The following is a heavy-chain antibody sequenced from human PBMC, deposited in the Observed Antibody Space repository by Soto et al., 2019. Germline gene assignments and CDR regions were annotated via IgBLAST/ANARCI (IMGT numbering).Heavy chain of an antibody. J-gene: IGHJ6*02. Sequence: PGGSLRLSCAASGVTFSSYAMNWVRQAPGKGLEWVSGIIGSGGSGSTYYADSVKGRFTISRENFKNMLYLQMNSLRAEDTAVYYCAKDNWNYKNSYYYYGMDVWGQGTTVTVSS. V-gene: IGHV3-23*01. CDR2: IIGSGGSGST. CDR3: AKDNWNYKNSYYYYGMDV. D-gene: IGHD1-7*01. CDR1: GVTFSSYA.